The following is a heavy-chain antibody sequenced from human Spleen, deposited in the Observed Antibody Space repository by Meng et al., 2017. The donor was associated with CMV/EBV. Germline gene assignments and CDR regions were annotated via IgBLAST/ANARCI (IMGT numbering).Heavy chain of an antibody. J-gene: IGHJ6*02. CDR2: TYYSGST. Sequence: GSYYWSWIRQPPGKGLEWIGCTYYSGSTNYNPSLKSRVTISVDTSRNQFSLKLSSVTAADTAVYYCARDRGWQMLSGDYFHYGMDVWGQGTTVTVSS. V-gene: IGHV4-61*01. D-gene: IGHD2-15*01. CDR3: ARDRGWQMLSGDYFHYGMDV. CDR1: GSYY.